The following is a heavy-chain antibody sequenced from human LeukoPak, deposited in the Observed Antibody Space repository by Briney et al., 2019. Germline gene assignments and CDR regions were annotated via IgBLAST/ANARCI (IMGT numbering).Heavy chain of an antibody. CDR1: GGSISSYY. D-gene: IGHD2-21*02. J-gene: IGHJ3*02. CDR3: ARGGIVVVTATQATDAFDI. V-gene: IGHV4-4*07. CDR2: IYTSGST. Sequence: PSETLSLTCTVSGGSISSYYWSWIRQPAGKGLEWIGRIYTSGSTNYNPSLKSRVTMSVDTSKNQFSLKLSSVTAADTAVYYCARGGIVVVTATQATDAFDIWGQGTMVTVSS.